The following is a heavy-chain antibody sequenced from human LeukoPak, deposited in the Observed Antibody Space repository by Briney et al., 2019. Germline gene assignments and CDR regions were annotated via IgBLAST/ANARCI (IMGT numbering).Heavy chain of an antibody. CDR2: INPNGGST. D-gene: IGHD3-16*01. Sequence: ASVKVSCKASGYTFTIYYIHWVRQAPGQGLEWMGIINPNGGSTTYAQKFQGRVTMTRDMSTSTVYMDLSSLRFEDTAVYYCARDLGGGLNWFDPWGQGTLVTVSS. J-gene: IGHJ5*02. V-gene: IGHV1-46*01. CDR3: ARDLGGGLNWFDP. CDR1: GYTFTIYY.